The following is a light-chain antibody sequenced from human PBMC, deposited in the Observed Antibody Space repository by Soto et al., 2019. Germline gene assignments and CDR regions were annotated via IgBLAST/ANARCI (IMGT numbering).Light chain of an antibody. CDR1: QSVSSN. J-gene: IGKJ3*01. V-gene: IGKV3-15*01. Sequence: EIVMTQSPATLSVSPGERATLSCRASQSVSSNLAWYQQKPGQAPRLLIYGASTRATGIPARFSGSGSGTEFTLTISSLQSEDVAVYYCQQYNNWPLLFTFGPGTKVDIK. CDR2: GAS. CDR3: QQYNNWPLLFT.